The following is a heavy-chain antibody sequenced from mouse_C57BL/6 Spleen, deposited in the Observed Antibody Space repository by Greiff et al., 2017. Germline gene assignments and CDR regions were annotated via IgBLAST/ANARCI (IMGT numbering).Heavy chain of an antibody. CDR3: ARLDYGSSYGYFDV. J-gene: IGHJ1*03. D-gene: IGHD1-1*01. CDR1: GYTFTSYW. Sequence: QVQLQQPGAELVKPGASVKLSCKASGYTFTSYWMHWVKQRPGQGLEWIGMIHPNSGSTNYNEKFKSKATLTVDKSSSTAYMQLGSLTSEDSAVYYCARLDYGSSYGYFDVWGTGTTVTVS. V-gene: IGHV1-64*01. CDR2: IHPNSGST.